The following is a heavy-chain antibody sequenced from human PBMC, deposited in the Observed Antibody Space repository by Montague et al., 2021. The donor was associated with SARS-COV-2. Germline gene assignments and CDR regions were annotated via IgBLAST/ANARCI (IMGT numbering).Heavy chain of an antibody. CDR3: ARGDIVVVPAATTTYYYYYMDV. Sequence: SLRLSCAASGFTFSSYDMHWVRQATGKGLEWVSAIGTAGDTYYPXSVKGRFTISRENAKNSLYLQTNSLRAGDTAVYYCARGDIVVVPAATTTYYYYYMDVWGKGTTVTVSS. D-gene: IGHD2-2*01. CDR1: GFTFSSYD. CDR2: IGTAGDT. J-gene: IGHJ6*03. V-gene: IGHV3-13*04.